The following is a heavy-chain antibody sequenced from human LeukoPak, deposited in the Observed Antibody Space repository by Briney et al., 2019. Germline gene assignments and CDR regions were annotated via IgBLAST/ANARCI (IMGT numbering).Heavy chain of an antibody. CDR2: IYYTGTT. V-gene: IGHV4-39*07. CDR3: ARVSPHFYGMDV. Sequence: PSETLSLTCTVSGGSISSNSYHWGWIRQPPGKGLECFGTIYYTGTTYYNPFLKSRVTISVDTSRNQFSLKLTSVTAADTAVYYCARVSPHFYGMDVWGQGTTVTVSS. CDR1: GGSISSNSYH. J-gene: IGHJ6*02.